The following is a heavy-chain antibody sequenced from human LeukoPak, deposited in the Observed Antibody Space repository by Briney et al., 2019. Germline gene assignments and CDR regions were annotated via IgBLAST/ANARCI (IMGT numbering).Heavy chain of an antibody. V-gene: IGHV3-74*01. J-gene: IGHJ4*02. CDR1: GLTFSSYW. D-gene: IGHD3-10*01. CDR3: VRVHASGN. Sequence: GRSLRLSCAASGLTFSSYWMHWVRQAPGKWLVWDSRINSDGSSTTYADSVKGRFTISRDNAKNTLYLRMNSLRAEGTAVYYCVRVHASGNWGQGALVTVSS. CDR2: INSDGSST.